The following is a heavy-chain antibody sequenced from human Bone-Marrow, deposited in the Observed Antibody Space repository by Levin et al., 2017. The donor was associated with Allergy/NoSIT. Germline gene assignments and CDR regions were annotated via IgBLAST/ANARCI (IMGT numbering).Heavy chain of an antibody. V-gene: IGHV3-11*01. CDR3: ARGERWLQENY. D-gene: IGHD5-24*01. CDR2: ISSSGSTI. J-gene: IGHJ4*02. Sequence: LSLTCAASGFTFSDFYMSWIRQAPGKGLEWVSYISSSGSTIYYADSVKGRFTISRDNAKNSLYLQMNSLRAEDTAVYYCARGERWLQENYWGQGTLVTVSS. CDR1: GFTFSDFY.